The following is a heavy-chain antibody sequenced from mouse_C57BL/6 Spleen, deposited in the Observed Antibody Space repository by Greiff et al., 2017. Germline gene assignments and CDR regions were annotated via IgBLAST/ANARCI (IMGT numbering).Heavy chain of an antibody. CDR2: IYPRSGNT. D-gene: IGHD1-1*01. V-gene: IGHV1-81*01. Sequence: QVQLQQSGAELARPGASVKLSCKASGYTFTSYGISWVKQRTGQGLEWIGEIYPRSGNTYYNEKFKGKATLTADKSSSTAYMELRSLTSEDSAVYFCARPRGLGSSHDFDCWGPGTTLTVSS. CDR1: GYTFTSYG. J-gene: IGHJ2*01. CDR3: ARPRGLGSSHDFDC.